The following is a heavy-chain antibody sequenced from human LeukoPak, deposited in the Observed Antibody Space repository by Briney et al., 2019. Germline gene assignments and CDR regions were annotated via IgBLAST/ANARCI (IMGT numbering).Heavy chain of an antibody. J-gene: IGHJ4*02. CDR1: GFTFSSYW. Sequence: GGSLRLSCAASGFTFSSYWMSWVRQAPGKGLEWVANIKQDGSEKYYVDSVKGRFTISRDNAKNSLYLQMNSLRAEDTAVYYCARVNMVRGVPCYFDYWGQGTLVTVSS. CDR2: IKQDGSEK. CDR3: ARVNMVRGVPCYFDY. D-gene: IGHD3-10*01. V-gene: IGHV3-7*01.